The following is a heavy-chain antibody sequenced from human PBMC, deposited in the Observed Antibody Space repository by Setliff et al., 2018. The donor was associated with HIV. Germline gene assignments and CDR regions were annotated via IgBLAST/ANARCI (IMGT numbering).Heavy chain of an antibody. Sequence: SGPTLVNPTETLTLTCAFSGFSLATDGVSLGWIRQPPGEGPEWHALIYWDGDTRYNPSLKGRLTVTKATSNNHVVLMMSHMDPADTATYVCAHVNSFRSVYFDSWGEGMLVTVTS. CDR3: AHVNSFRSVYFDS. D-gene: IGHD3-10*01. CDR2: IYWDGDT. CDR1: GFSLATDGVS. J-gene: IGHJ4*01. V-gene: IGHV2-5*02.